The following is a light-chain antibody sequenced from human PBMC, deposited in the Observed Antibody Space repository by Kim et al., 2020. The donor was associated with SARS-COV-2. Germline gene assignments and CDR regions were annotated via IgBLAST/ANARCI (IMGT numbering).Light chain of an antibody. CDR1: QSVDNY. CDR2: DAS. CDR3: QQRRTWWT. Sequence: PGERATLSCRASQSVDNYLAWYQQKPGQAPRLLIYDASNRATGIPARFSGRGSGTDFSLTISSLEPEDSAVYHCQQRRTWWTFGQGTKVDIK. V-gene: IGKV3-11*01. J-gene: IGKJ1*01.